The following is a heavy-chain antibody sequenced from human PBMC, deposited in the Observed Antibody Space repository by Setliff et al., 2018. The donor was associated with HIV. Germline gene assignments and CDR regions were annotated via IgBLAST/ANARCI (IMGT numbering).Heavy chain of an antibody. CDR3: ARDPGMQLRYAFDF. Sequence: PGGSLRLSCAASGFTFSLYPMHWVRQAPGKGLEWISYISGSSSTKYYADSVKGRFTISRDNAKNSLFLQMNGLRAEDTAVYYCARDPGMQLRYAFDFWGQGTPVTVSS. CDR2: ISGSSSTK. J-gene: IGHJ4*02. V-gene: IGHV3-48*01. CDR1: GFTFSLYP. D-gene: IGHD3-9*01.